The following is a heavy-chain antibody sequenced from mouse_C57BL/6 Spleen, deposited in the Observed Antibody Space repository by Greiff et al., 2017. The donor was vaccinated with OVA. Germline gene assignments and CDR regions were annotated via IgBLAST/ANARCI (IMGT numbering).Heavy chain of an antibody. CDR3: ARENYDYGRGFDY. CDR1: GYTFTDYY. D-gene: IGHD2-4*01. Sequence: VQLQQSGPELVKPGASVKISCKASGYTFTDYYMNWVKQSHGKSLEWIGDINPNNGGTSYNQKFKGKATLTVDKSSSTAYMELRSLTSEDSAVYYCARENYDYGRGFDYWGQGTTLTVSS. J-gene: IGHJ2*01. CDR2: INPNNGGT. V-gene: IGHV1-26*01.